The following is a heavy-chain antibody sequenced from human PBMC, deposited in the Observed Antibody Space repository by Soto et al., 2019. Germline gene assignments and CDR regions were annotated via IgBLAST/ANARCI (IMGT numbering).Heavy chain of an antibody. V-gene: IGHV3-30*18. CDR2: ISFDGSNE. J-gene: IGHJ4*02. D-gene: IGHD6-19*01. CDR1: GFILNSYA. Sequence: GGSLRLSCAASGFILNSYATHWVRQAPGKGLEWVAVISFDGSNENLGDSVKGRFALTRDTSKNTLYLHMNDLRAEDTARYYCVKDRAVAGVFDYWGQGTLVTVS. CDR3: VKDRAVAGVFDY.